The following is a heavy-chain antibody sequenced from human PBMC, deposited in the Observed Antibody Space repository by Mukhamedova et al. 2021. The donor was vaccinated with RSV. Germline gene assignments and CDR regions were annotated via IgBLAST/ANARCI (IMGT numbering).Heavy chain of an antibody. D-gene: IGHD6-25*01. V-gene: IGHV4-31*02. J-gene: IGHJ4*02. Sequence: GKGLEWIGYIYYSGSTYYNPSLKSRVTISLDTSKNQFSLKLSSVTAADTAVYYCAXCSSGGKADFLGQGTLVTVS. CDR3: AXCSSGGKADF. CDR2: IYYSGST.